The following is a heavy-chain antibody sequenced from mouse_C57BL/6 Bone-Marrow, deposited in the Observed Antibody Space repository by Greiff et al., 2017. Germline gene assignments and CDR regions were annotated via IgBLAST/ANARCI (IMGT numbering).Heavy chain of an antibody. D-gene: IGHD1-1*01. Sequence: EVKLVESEGGLVQPGSSMKLSCTASGFTFSDYYMAWVRQVPEKGLEWVANINYDGSSTYYLDSLKSRFIITRDNAKNILCLQMSSLKSEDTATYYCAREYYAFDYWGQGTTLTVSS. CDR3: AREYYAFDY. CDR2: INYDGSST. J-gene: IGHJ2*01. CDR1: GFTFSDYY. V-gene: IGHV5-16*01.